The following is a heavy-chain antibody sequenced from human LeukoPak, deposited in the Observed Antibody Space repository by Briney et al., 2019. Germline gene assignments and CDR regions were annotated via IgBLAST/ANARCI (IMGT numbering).Heavy chain of an antibody. D-gene: IGHD2-15*01. V-gene: IGHV4-38-2*02. CDR3: ARDQRGYCSGGSCYRDAFDI. Sequence: SETLSLTCTVSGYSISSGYYWGWIRQPPGKGLEWIGSIYHSGSTYYNPSLKSRVTISVDTSKNQFSLKLSSVTAADTAVYYCARDQRGYCSGGSCYRDAFDIWGQGTMVTVSS. CDR2: IYHSGST. CDR1: GYSISSGYY. J-gene: IGHJ3*02.